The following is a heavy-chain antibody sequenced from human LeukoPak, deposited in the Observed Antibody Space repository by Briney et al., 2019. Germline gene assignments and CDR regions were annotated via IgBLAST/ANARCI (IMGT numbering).Heavy chain of an antibody. CDR2: IKQDGSEK. CDR1: GFTFSSYW. Sequence: PGGSLRLSCAASGFTFSSYWMSWVCQAPGKGLEWVANIKQDGSEKYYVDSVKGRFTISRDNAKNSLYLQMNSLRAEDTAVYYCARDSASGHNWFDPGGKGTLVTVSS. V-gene: IGHV3-7*01. J-gene: IGHJ5*02. CDR3: ARDSASGHNWFDP. D-gene: IGHD6-19*01.